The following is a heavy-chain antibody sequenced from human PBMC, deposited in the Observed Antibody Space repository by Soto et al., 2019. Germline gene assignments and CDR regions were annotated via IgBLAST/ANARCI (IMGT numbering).Heavy chain of an antibody. D-gene: IGHD2-2*01. CDR1: GYTFTSYY. J-gene: IGHJ3*02. Sequence: GASVKVSCKASGYTFTSYYMHWVRQAPGQGLEWMGIINPSGGSTSYAQKFQGRVTMTRDTSTSTVYMELSSLRSEDTAVYYCARDESIVVVPAAGKDAFDIWGKGKRATVPS. CDR3: ARDESIVVVPAAGKDAFDI. V-gene: IGHV1-46*01. CDR2: INPSGGST.